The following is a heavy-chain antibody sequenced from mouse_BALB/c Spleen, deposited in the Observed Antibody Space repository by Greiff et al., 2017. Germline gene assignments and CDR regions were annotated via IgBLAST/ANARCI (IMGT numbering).Heavy chain of an antibody. D-gene: IGHD1-1*01. CDR2: INPYNGAT. CDR3: AREGVYYGSSYAMDY. J-gene: IGHJ4*01. CDR1: GYSFTGYY. V-gene: IGHV1-31*01. Sequence: EVQLQQSGPELVKPGASVKISCKASGYSFTGYYMHWVKQSHVKSLEWIGRINPYNGATSYNQNFKDKASLTVDKSSSTAYMELHSLTSEDSAVYYCAREGVYYGSSYAMDYWGQGTSVTVSS.